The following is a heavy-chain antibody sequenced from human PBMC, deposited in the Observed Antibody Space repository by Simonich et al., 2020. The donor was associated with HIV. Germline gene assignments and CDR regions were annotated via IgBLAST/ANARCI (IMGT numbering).Heavy chain of an antibody. V-gene: IGHV4-34*01. Sequence: QVQLQQWGAGLLKPSETLSLTCAVYGGSFSGYYWSWIRQPPGTGLGWIGEINHSESTNYNPPLKSRVTISVDTSKNQFSLKLSSVTAADTAVYYCARRHPTTVTTPYFDYWGQGTLVTVSS. CDR3: ARRHPTTVTTPYFDY. CDR1: GGSFSGYY. CDR2: INHSEST. J-gene: IGHJ4*02. D-gene: IGHD4-17*01.